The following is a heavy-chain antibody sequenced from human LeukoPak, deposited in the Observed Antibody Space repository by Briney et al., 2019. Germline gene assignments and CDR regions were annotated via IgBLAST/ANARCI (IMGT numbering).Heavy chain of an antibody. J-gene: IGHJ4*02. V-gene: IGHV3-33*01. CDR3: ARDSGVVGAILDY. CDR1: GFTFSSYG. Sequence: GGSLRLSCAASGFTFSSYGMHWVRQAPGKGLEWVAVIWYDGSNKYYADSVKGRFTISRDDSKNTLYLQMNSLRAEDTAVYYCARDSGVVGAILDYWGQGTLVTVSS. D-gene: IGHD1-26*01. CDR2: IWYDGSNK.